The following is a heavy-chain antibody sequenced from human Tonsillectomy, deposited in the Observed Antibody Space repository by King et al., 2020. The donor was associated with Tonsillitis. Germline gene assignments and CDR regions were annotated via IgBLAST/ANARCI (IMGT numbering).Heavy chain of an antibody. D-gene: IGHD1-26*01. CDR2: IKQDGSER. J-gene: IGHJ4*02. V-gene: IGHV3-7*01. CDR3: ARGRGWHYFDY. Sequence: VQLVESGGGLVQPGGSLRLSCAASGFTFSSYWMNWVRQAPGKGLEWVANIKQDGSERYYVDSVKGRFTISRDNAKNSLYLQMNSLRAEDTAVYYCARGRGWHYFDYWCQGTLVTASS. CDR1: GFTFSSYW.